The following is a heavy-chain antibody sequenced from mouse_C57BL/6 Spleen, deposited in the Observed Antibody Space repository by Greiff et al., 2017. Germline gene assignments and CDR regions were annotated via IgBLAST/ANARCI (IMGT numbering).Heavy chain of an antibody. D-gene: IGHD1-1*01. CDR1: VFNIKDYY. CDR2: IDPEDGET. J-gene: IGHJ1*03. V-gene: IGHV14-2*01. CDR3: ARGSAPHWYSDV. Sequence: EVQLVESGAELVKPGASVKLSCPASVFNIKDYYMHWVKQRTEQGLEWIGRIDPEDGETKYAPKFQGKATITADTSSNTAYLQLSSLTSEDTAVYYCARGSAPHWYSDVWGTGTTVTVSS.